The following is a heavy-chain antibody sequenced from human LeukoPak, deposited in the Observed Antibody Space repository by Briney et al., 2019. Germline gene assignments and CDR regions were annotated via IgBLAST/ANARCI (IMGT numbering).Heavy chain of an antibody. J-gene: IGHJ4*02. CDR1: GYTFTSYD. CDR2: MNPNSGNT. CDR3: ARARLVHPLALHY. Sequence: ASVKVSCKASGYTFTSYDINWVRQATGQGLEWMGWMNPNSGNTGYAQKFQGRVTMTRNTSISTAYMELSSLRSEDTAVYYCARARLVHPLALHYWGQGTLVTVSS. D-gene: IGHD6-19*01. V-gene: IGHV1-8*01.